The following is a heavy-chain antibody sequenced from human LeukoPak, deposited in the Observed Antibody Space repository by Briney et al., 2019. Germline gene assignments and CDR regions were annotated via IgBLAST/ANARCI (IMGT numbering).Heavy chain of an antibody. CDR1: GFTFSSSA. Sequence: GGSLRLSCAASGFTFSSSAMSWVRQAPGKGLEWVSTISGSDSSTYYADSVKGRFTISRDNSKNTLYLQMNSLKTEDTAVYYCTTEDYGSGSYSFRYFDYWGQGTLVTVSS. V-gene: IGHV3-23*01. D-gene: IGHD3-10*01. J-gene: IGHJ4*02. CDR3: TTEDYGSGSYSFRYFDY. CDR2: ISGSDSST.